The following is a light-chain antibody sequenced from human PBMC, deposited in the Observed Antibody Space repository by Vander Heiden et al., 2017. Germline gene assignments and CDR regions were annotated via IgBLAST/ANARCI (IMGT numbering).Light chain of an antibody. CDR3: AAWDDSRNGPV. J-gene: IGLJ3*02. CDR2: SNN. V-gene: IGLV1-44*01. Sequence: QSVLTQPPSASGTPGQRVTISCSGSSSNIGCNTVNWYQQLPGTAPKLLIYSNNQRPSGVPDRFSGSKSGTSASLAISGLQSEDEADYYCAAWDDSRNGPVFGGGTKLTVL. CDR1: SSNIGCNT.